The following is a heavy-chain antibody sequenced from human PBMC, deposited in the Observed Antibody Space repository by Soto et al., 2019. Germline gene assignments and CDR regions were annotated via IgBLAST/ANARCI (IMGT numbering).Heavy chain of an antibody. D-gene: IGHD2-8*02. CDR2: ISATTTYK. V-gene: IGHV3-21*01. J-gene: IGHJ2*01. CDR3: ARGGASRSGHLWYFDL. CDR1: GFTFDSYT. Sequence: EVQVVESGGGLVKPGGSLRLSCTASGFTFDSYTMNWLRQAPGRGLEWVSSISATTTYKYYADSVKGRFIISRDNARNSVYLQTNSRRGEDTAVYYCARGGASRSGHLWYFDLCGRGTLVTVSS.